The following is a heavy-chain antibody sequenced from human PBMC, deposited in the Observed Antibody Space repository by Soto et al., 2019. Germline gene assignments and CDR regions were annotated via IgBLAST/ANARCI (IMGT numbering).Heavy chain of an antibody. Sequence: EVQLVESGGGLVQPGRSLRLSCAASGFTFDDYAMHWVRQAPGKGLEWVSGISWNSGSIGYADSVKGRFTISRDNAKNYLYLQMNSLRAEDTALYYCAKGRGYSSSWYLSDFDYWGQGNLVTVSS. CDR3: AKGRGYSSSWYLSDFDY. CDR1: GFTFDDYA. D-gene: IGHD6-13*01. V-gene: IGHV3-9*01. J-gene: IGHJ4*02. CDR2: ISWNSGSI.